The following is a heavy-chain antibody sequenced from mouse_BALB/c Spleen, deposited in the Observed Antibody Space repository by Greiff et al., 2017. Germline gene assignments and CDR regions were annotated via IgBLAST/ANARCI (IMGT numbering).Heavy chain of an antibody. CDR2: IRNKANGYTT. CDR3: ASEGGSSGYDAMDY. J-gene: IGHJ4*01. D-gene: IGHD3-1*01. V-gene: IGHV7-3*02. CDR1: GFTFTDYY. Sequence: VQLQQSGGGLVQPGGSLRLSCATSGFTFTDYYMSWVRQPPGKALEWLGFIRNKANGYTTEYSASVKGRFTISRDNSQSILYLQMNTLRAEDSATYYGASEGGSSGYDAMDYWGQGTSVTVSS.